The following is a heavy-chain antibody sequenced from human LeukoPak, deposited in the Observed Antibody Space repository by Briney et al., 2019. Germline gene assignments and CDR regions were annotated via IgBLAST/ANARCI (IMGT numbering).Heavy chain of an antibody. CDR1: GFTFSNAW. D-gene: IGHD1-1*01. V-gene: IGHV3-30*02. J-gene: IGHJ3*02. CDR2: IRYDGSNK. Sequence: GGSLRLSCAASGFTFSNAWMSWVRQAPGKGLEWVAFIRYDGSNKYYADSVKGRFTISRDNSKNTLYLQMNSLRAEDTAVYYCANAGSTGTTPSRRDDAFDIWGQGTMVTVSS. CDR3: ANAGSTGTTPSRRDDAFDI.